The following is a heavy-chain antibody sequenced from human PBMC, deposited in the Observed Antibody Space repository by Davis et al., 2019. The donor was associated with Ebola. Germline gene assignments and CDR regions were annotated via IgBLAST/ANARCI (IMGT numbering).Heavy chain of an antibody. V-gene: IGHV1-69*04. CDR1: GGTFSTYA. Sequence: AASVKVSCKASGGTFSTYAIDWVRQAPGQGPEWMRRIIPMLGIPNYAQRFQGRVTITADKSTSTAYMELSSLRSEDTAMYYCARDLGTAMATEWGQGTLVTVSS. CDR3: ARDLGTAMATE. CDR2: IIPMLGIP. D-gene: IGHD5-18*01. J-gene: IGHJ4*02.